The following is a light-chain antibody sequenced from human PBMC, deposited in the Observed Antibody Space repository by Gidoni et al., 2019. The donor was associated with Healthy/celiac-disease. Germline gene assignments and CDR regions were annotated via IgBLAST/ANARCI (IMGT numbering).Light chain of an antibody. CDR1: QSVLYSSINKNY. V-gene: IGKV4-1*01. CDR3: QQYYRTPLT. CDR2: WAS. Sequence: DIVMTQSPDSLAVSLGERATINCKSSQSVLYSSINKNYLAWYQQKPGQPPKLLIYWASTRESGVPDRFSGRGSGTDFTLTISSLQAEDVAVYYCQQYYRTPLTFGGGTKVEIK. J-gene: IGKJ4*01.